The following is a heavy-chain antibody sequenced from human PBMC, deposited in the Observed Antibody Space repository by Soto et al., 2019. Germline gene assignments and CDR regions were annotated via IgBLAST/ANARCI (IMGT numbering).Heavy chain of an antibody. J-gene: IGHJ3*02. CDR1: GFTFSSYS. CDR2: ISSSSSYI. CDR3: ASAQRRGYPGDGAFDI. V-gene: IGHV3-21*01. Sequence: EVQLVESGGGLVKPGGSLRLFCPASGFTFSSYSMNWVRQAPGKGLEWVSSISSSSSYIYYADSVKGRFTISSDNAKNXLDLQMNALRADDKARYCCASAQRRGYPGDGAFDIWGQGTMVTVSS. D-gene: IGHD6-25*01.